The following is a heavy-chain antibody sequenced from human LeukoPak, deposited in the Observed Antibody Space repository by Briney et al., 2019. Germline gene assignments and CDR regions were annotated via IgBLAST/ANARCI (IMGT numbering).Heavy chain of an antibody. D-gene: IGHD3-22*01. J-gene: IGHJ4*02. CDR3: ARLNPRLKTYFDY. V-gene: IGHV3-33*01. CDR1: GFTFSSYG. CDR2: IWYDGSNK. Sequence: HPGGSLRLSCAASGFTFSSYGMHWVRQAPGKGLEWVAVIWYDGSNKYYADSVKGRFTISRDDSRDTVYLQMNTLRAEDTAVYFCARLNPRLKTYFDYWGQGTLVTVSS.